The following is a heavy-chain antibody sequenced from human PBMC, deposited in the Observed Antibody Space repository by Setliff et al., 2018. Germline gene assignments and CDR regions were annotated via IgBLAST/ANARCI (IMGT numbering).Heavy chain of an antibody. J-gene: IGHJ6*03. V-gene: IGHV3-48*01. Sequence: PGGSLRLSCAASGFTFSSYTMNWVRQAPGKGLEWLSYIANGGSPIYYADSVKGRFTISRDKAHHSLFLQMNSLRAEDTAVYYCARLALTGYDSSGYYYALDYYYYMDVWGKGTTVTVSS. D-gene: IGHD3-22*01. CDR1: GFTFSSYT. CDR3: ARLALTGYDSSGYYYALDYYYYMDV. CDR2: IANGGSPI.